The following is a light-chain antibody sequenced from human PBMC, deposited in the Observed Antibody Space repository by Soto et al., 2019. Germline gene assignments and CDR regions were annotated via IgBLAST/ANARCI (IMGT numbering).Light chain of an antibody. CDR1: QSVSSY. V-gene: IGKV3-11*01. J-gene: IGKJ5*01. CDR2: DAS. Sequence: EIVLTQSPATLSLSPGERATLSCRASQSVSSYLAWYQQKPGQAPRLLIYDASNRATGIPVRFSGSGSGTDFTLTISSLEPEDFAVYYCQQRGDWPPTFGQGTRLEIK. CDR3: QQRGDWPPT.